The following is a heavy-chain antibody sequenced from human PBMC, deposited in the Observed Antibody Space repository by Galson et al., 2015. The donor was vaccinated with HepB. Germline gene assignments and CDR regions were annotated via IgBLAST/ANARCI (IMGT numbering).Heavy chain of an antibody. CDR3: AREVQWLVFYFDY. Sequence: CAISGDSVSSNSAAWNWIRLSPSRGLEGLGRTYYRSKWYNDYAVSVKSRITINPDTSKNQFSLQLNSVTPEDTAVYYCAREVQWLVFYFDYWGQGTLVTVSS. CDR2: TYYRSKWYN. J-gene: IGHJ4*02. D-gene: IGHD6-19*01. V-gene: IGHV6-1*01. CDR1: GDSVSSNSAA.